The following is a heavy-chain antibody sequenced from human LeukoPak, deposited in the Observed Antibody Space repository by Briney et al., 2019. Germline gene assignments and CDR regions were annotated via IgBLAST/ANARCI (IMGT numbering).Heavy chain of an antibody. CDR2: IIPIFGTA. J-gene: IGHJ6*02. V-gene: IGHV1-69*13. CDR3: ARDQLKAGGYSGYDPLKGYYYYGMDV. Sequence: GASVKVSCKASGGTFSSYAISWVRQAPGQGLEWMGGIIPIFGTANYAQKFQGRVTITADESTSTAYMELSSLRSGDTAVYYCARDQLKAGGYSGYDPLKGYYYYGMDVWGQGTTVTVSS. D-gene: IGHD5-12*01. CDR1: GGTFSSYA.